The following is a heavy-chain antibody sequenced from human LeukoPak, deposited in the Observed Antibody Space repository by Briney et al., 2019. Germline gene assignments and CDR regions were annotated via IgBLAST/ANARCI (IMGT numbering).Heavy chain of an antibody. J-gene: IGHJ4*02. D-gene: IGHD3-9*01. CDR3: ARHVVADDILTGQFDY. CDR1: GGSISSSSYY. CDR2: IYYSGST. V-gene: IGHV4-39*01. Sequence: PSETLSLTCTVSGGSISSSSYYWGWIRQPPGKGLEWIGSIYYSGSTYYNPSLKSRVTISVDTSKNQFSLKLSSVTAADTAVYYCARHVVADDILTGQFDYWGQGTLVTVSS.